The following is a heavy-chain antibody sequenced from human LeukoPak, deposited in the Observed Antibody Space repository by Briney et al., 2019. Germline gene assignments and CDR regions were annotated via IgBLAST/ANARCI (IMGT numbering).Heavy chain of an antibody. CDR2: INHSGST. CDR3: ARGRLRAVAGKWFDP. CDR1: GGSFSGYY. V-gene: IGHV4-34*01. D-gene: IGHD6-19*01. Sequence: SETLSLTCAVYGGSFSGYYWSWIRQPPGKGLEWIGEINHSGSTNYSPSLKSRVTISVDTSKNQFSLKLSSVTAADTAVYYCARGRLRAVAGKWFDPWGQGTLVTVSS. J-gene: IGHJ5*02.